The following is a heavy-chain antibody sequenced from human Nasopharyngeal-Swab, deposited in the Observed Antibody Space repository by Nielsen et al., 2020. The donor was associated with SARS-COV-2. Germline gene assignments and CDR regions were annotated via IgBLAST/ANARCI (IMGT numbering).Heavy chain of an antibody. CDR3: AIAPYDVSTALYGGDYYNYYAMDV. V-gene: IGHV4-34*01. CDR1: GGSFSGSH. CDR2: INHSGST. D-gene: IGHD3-9*01. J-gene: IGHJ6*02. Sequence: SETLSLTCAVYGGSFSGSHWSWIRQPPGKGREWIGEINHSGSTNDNPSLKRRFTISVDTSKNQFSLKLSSVTAADTAVYYCAIAPYDVSTALYGGDYYNYYAMDVWGQGTTVTVSS.